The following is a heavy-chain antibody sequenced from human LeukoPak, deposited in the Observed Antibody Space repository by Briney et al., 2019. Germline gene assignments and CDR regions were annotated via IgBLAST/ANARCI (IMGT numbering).Heavy chain of an antibody. CDR2: NCHIGST. CDR3: ARDYFGYCSGGSCYHDAFDI. D-gene: IGHD2-15*01. J-gene: IGHJ3*02. CDR1: GYSLSSGYY. V-gene: IGHV4-38-2*02. Sequence: ETLSLTCAVSGYSLSSGYYWGWIRQPPGTGLEWIGSNCHIGSTYYNPYLKCRVTISVDTSKNQFSLKLSSVTAADTAVYYCARDYFGYCSGGSCYHDAFDIWGQGTMVTVSS.